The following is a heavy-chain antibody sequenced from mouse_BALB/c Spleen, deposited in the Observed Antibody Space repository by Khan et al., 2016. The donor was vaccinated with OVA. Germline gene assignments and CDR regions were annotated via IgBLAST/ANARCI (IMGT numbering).Heavy chain of an antibody. CDR3: TRSGYANPFAY. Sequence: QVQLKQSGAELVKPGASVKLSCKASGYIFSSYYMYWVKQSPGQGLEWIGGINPSNGGTNFNEKFKTKATLTVDKSSSTTYMQVSSLTFEDSAVDCCTRSGYANPFAYWGQGTLVTVSA. CDR2: INPSNGGT. J-gene: IGHJ3*01. CDR1: GYIFSSYY. D-gene: IGHD2-10*02. V-gene: IGHV1S81*02.